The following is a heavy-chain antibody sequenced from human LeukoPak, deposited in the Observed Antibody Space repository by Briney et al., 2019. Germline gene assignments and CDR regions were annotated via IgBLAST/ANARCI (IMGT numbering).Heavy chain of an antibody. J-gene: IGHJ4*02. CDR1: GFTFSSYW. Sequence: GGSLRLSCAASGFTFSSYWMHWVRQAPGKGLVWVSRINTDGSITSYADSVKGRFTISRDNAKSTLYLQMNSLRAEDTAVYYCARAKGFGDPDYWGQGTLVTVSS. CDR3: ARAKGFGDPDY. CDR2: INTDGSIT. V-gene: IGHV3-74*01. D-gene: IGHD3-10*01.